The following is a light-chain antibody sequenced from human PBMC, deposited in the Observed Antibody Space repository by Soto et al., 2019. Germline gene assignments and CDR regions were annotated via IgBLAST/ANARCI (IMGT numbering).Light chain of an antibody. Sequence: MVMAQSTDSLAVSLGERATINCKSSQSILHSPNNKDALTWYQQKPGQPPKLLINWASTRESGVPDRFSGAGSGTDFTLTISSLQAEDVAVYYCQQFYTTPTFGQRTKVDVK. V-gene: IGKV4-1*01. CDR1: QSILHSPNNKDA. J-gene: IGKJ1*01. CDR3: QQFYTTPT. CDR2: WAS.